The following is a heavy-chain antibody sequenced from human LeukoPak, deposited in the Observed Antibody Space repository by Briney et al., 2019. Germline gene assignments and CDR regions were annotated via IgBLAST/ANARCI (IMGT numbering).Heavy chain of an antibody. V-gene: IGHV1-69*10. Sequence: ASVKVSCKASLCIFSSYAISWVRQAPGQQLEGMGGIITIFGIANYAQKFQGRVTITADKSTSKAYMELSSLRSEDTAVYYCARGGNLFENYYYYYGMDVWGQGTTVTVSS. J-gene: IGHJ6*02. CDR3: ARGGNLFENYYYYYGMDV. D-gene: IGHD1-1*01. CDR1: LCIFSSYA. CDR2: IITIFGIA.